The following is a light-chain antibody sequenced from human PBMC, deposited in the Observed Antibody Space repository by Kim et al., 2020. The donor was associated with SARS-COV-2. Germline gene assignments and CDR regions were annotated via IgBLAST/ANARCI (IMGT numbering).Light chain of an antibody. Sequence: DIQMTQSPSSLSASVGDRVTITCRASQSISSLLNWYQQKPGKAPKLLIYAASSLQSGVPSRFSGSGSGTDFTLTISSLQPEDFATYYCQQSYSTPQTFGQGTKVDIK. CDR1: QSISSL. CDR3: QQSYSTPQT. J-gene: IGKJ1*01. CDR2: AAS. V-gene: IGKV1-39*01.